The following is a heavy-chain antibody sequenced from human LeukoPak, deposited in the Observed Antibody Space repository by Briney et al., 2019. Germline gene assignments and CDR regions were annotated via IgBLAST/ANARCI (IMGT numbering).Heavy chain of an antibody. CDR3: ARGLNDFWSGYRNYGMDV. V-gene: IGHV3-30-3*01. D-gene: IGHD3-3*01. J-gene: IGHJ6*02. CDR2: ISYDGSNK. CDR1: GFTFSSYA. Sequence: GGSLRLSCAASGFTFSSYAMHWVRQAPGKGLEWVAVISYDGSNKYYADSVKGRFTISRDNSKNTLYLQMNSLRAEDTAVYYCARGLNDFWSGYRNYGMDVWGQGTTVTVSS.